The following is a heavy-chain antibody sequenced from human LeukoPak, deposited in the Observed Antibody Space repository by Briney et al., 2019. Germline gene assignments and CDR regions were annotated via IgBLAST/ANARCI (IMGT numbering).Heavy chain of an antibody. CDR1: GFTFPRHA. Sequence: GGSLRLSCAASGFTFPRHAMTWVRQTPGKELQWGSSISGSGDSTYYAASVKGRFTISRDNSKNTVYLQMNSLGAEDTAVYYCAKASPPDEDASSSLDCWGQGNLVIVSS. CDR2: ISGSGDST. D-gene: IGHD6-6*01. V-gene: IGHV3-23*01. J-gene: IGHJ4*02. CDR3: AKASPPDEDASSSLDC.